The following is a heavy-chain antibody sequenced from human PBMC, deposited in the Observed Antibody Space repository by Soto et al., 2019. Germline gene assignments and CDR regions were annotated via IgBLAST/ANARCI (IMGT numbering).Heavy chain of an antibody. CDR2: INHSGST. J-gene: IGHJ4*02. CDR3: ASRRGYSYGPAGTVDY. D-gene: IGHD5-18*01. Sequence: PSETLSLTCAVYGGSFSGYYWSWIRQPPGKGLEWIGEINHSGSTNYNPSLKSRVTISVDTSKNQFSLKLSSVTAADTAVYYCASRRGYSYGPAGTVDYWGQGTMVTV. V-gene: IGHV4-34*01. CDR1: GGSFSGYY.